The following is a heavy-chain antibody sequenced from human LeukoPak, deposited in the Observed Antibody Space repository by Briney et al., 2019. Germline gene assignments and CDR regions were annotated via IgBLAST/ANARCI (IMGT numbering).Heavy chain of an antibody. Sequence: ASVKVSCKASGYTFTSYGISWVRQAPGQELEWMGWISAYNGNTNYAQKFQGRVTITADESTSTAYMELSSLRSEDTAVYYCARSVEGYYYDSSGYYHDYWGQGTLVTVSS. D-gene: IGHD3-22*01. V-gene: IGHV1-18*01. J-gene: IGHJ4*02. CDR1: GYTFTSYG. CDR3: ARSVEGYYYDSSGYYHDY. CDR2: ISAYNGNT.